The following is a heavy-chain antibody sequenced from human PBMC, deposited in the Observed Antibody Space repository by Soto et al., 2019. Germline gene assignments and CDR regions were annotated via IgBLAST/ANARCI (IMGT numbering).Heavy chain of an antibody. V-gene: IGHV4-34*01. J-gene: IGHJ4*02. CDR2: INHSGST. D-gene: IGHD2-21*02. CDR1: GGSFSGYY. CDR3: ARLYGGNSDLDY. Sequence: SETLSLTCAVYGGSFSGYYWSWIRQPPGKGLEWIGEINHSGSTNYNPSLKSRVTISVDTSKNQFSLKLSSVTAADTAVYYCARLYGGNSDLDYWGQGTLVTVSS.